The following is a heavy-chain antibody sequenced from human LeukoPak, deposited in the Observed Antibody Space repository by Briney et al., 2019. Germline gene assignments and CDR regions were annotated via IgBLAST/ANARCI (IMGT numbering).Heavy chain of an antibody. D-gene: IGHD4-23*01. CDR1: GFIFSDYW. J-gene: IGHJ4*02. Sequence: GGSLRLSRSASGFIFSDYWMMWLRQARGKGLEGVGNIRQDDSEKNYVDSVKGRFTISRDNATSSLYLQINSLRAEETAIYYCATDRKVGTWDPRFNYWGQGTLVTVSS. CDR3: ATDRKVGTWDPRFNY. V-gene: IGHV3-7*01. CDR2: IRQDDSEK.